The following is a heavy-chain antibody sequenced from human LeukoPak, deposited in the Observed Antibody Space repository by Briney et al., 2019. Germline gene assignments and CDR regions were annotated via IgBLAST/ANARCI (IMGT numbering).Heavy chain of an antibody. V-gene: IGHV3-48*01. CDR2: ISSSSSTI. CDR3: ARFSRTNWFDP. J-gene: IGHJ5*02. Sequence: GGSLRLSCAASGFTFSSYSMNWVRQAPGKGLEWVSYISSSSSTIYYADSVKGRFTISRDNAKNSLYLQMNSLRAEDTAVYHCARFSRTNWFDPWGQGTLVTVSS. D-gene: IGHD2-8*01. CDR1: GFTFSSYS.